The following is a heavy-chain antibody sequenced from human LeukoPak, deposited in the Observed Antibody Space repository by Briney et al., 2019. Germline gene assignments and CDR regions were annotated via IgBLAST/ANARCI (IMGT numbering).Heavy chain of an antibody. CDR3: ARDNYYDSSGYYYYYGMDV. J-gene: IGHJ6*02. V-gene: IGHV4-59*01. D-gene: IGHD3-22*01. CDR2: IYYSGST. CDR1: GGSISSYY. Sequence: SETLSLTCTVSGGSISSYYRSWIRQPPGKGLEWIGYIYYSGSTNYNPSLKSRVTISVDTSKNQFSLKLSSVTAADTAVYYCARDNYYDSSGYYYYYGMDVWGQGTTVTVSS.